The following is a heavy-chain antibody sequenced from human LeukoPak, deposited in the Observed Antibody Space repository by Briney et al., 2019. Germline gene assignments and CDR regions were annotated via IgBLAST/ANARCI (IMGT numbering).Heavy chain of an antibody. D-gene: IGHD3-16*01. CDR2: IGGDAVST. Sequence: GSLRLSCAASGFTFSSYAMSWVRQAPGKGLEWVSAIGGDAVSTYYADSVKGRFTISRDNSKNTLYLQMSSLRAEDTAVYYCTKAQGGTNGLLDNWGQGTLVTVSS. J-gene: IGHJ4*02. CDR3: TKAQGGTNGLLDN. CDR1: GFTFSSYA. V-gene: IGHV3-23*01.